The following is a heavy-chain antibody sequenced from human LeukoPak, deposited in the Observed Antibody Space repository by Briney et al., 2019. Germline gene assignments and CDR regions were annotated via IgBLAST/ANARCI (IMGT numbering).Heavy chain of an antibody. CDR2: ISYDGSNK. CDR1: GFTLSSYA. Sequence: PGGSLRLSCAASGFTLSSYAMHWVRQAPGKGLEWVAVISYDGSNKYYADSVKGRFTISRDNSKNTLYLQMNSLRAEDTAVYYCAREGGAFDIWGQGTMVTVSS. J-gene: IGHJ3*02. CDR3: AREGGAFDI. V-gene: IGHV3-30-3*01.